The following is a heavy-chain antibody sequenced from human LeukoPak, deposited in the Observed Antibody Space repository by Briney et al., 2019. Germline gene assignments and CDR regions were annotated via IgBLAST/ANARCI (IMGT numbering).Heavy chain of an antibody. Sequence: GRSLRLSCAASGFTFSSYAMHWVRQAPGKGLEWVAVISYDGSNKYYADSVKGRFTISRDNSKNTLYLQMNSLRAEDTAVYYRARDYGYDSSGFLWGQGTLVTVSS. CDR3: ARDYGYDSSGFL. V-gene: IGHV3-30-3*01. CDR1: GFTFSSYA. D-gene: IGHD3-22*01. J-gene: IGHJ4*02. CDR2: ISYDGSNK.